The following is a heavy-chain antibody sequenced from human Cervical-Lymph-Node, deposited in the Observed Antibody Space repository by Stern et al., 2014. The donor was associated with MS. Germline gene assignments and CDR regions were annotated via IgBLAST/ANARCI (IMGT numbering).Heavy chain of an antibody. CDR2: IYWDDDK. D-gene: IGHD5-12*01. CDR3: AHLRGGPSSFDY. V-gene: IGHV2-5*02. CDR1: GLSLSTSGVG. J-gene: IGHJ4*02. Sequence: QVTLKESGPTLVKPTQTLTLTCTFSGLSLSTSGVGVGWIRQPPGKALEWLALIYWDDDKRYSPSLKSRLSISKDTSQNQVVLSMANMDPVDTATYYCAHLRGGPSSFDYWGQGTLVTVSS.